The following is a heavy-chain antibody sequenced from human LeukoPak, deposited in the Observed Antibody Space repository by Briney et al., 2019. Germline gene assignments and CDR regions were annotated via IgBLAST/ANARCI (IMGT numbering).Heavy chain of an antibody. V-gene: IGHV3-23*01. CDR2: ISGSGGST. CDR1: GFTFSSYA. D-gene: IGHD1-26*01. CDR3: ARDASGSYYFDY. Sequence: GGFLRLSCAASGFTFSSYAMSWVRQAPGKGLEWVSAISGSGGSTYYADSVKGRFTISRDNSKNTLYLQMNSLRAEDTAVYYCARDASGSYYFDYWGQGTLVTVSS. J-gene: IGHJ4*02.